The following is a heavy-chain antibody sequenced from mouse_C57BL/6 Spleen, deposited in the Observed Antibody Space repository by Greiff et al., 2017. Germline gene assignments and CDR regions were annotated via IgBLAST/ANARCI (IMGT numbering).Heavy chain of an antibody. Sequence: EVHLVESGGGLVKPGGSLKLSCAASGFTFSDSGMHWVRQAPEKGLEWVAYISSGSSTIYYADTVKGRFTISRDNAKNTLFLQMTSLRSEDTAMYYCARRNSNYFDYWGQGTTLTVSS. J-gene: IGHJ2*01. CDR2: ISSGSSTI. D-gene: IGHD2-5*01. V-gene: IGHV5-17*01. CDR1: GFTFSDSG. CDR3: ARRNSNYFDY.